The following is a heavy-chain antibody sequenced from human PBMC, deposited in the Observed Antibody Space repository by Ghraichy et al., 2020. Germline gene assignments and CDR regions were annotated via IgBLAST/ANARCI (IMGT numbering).Heavy chain of an antibody. CDR1: GFTFSSYW. Sequence: GGSLRLSCAASGFTFSSYWMHWVRQAPGKGLVWVSRINMDGSRTSYADSVKGRFTVSRDSAKNTVYLQMNSLRAEDTALYYCARDRGAFDIWGQGTMVTVSP. CDR2: INMDGSRT. V-gene: IGHV3-74*01. J-gene: IGHJ3*02. CDR3: ARDRGAFDI.